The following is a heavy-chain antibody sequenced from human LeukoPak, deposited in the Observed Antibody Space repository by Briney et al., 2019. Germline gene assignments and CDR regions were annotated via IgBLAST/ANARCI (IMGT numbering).Heavy chain of an antibody. CDR3: ARRSTVSGTDY. CDR2: IKKDGSEI. V-gene: IGHV3-7*01. Sequence: GGSLRLSCAASGFTFSSHWMTWVRQAPGKGLEWVANIKKDGSEIYYADSVKGRFTISRDNAKNSLFLQMNSLRAEDTALYYCARRSTVSGTDYWGQGTLVIVSS. CDR1: GFTFSSHW. J-gene: IGHJ4*02. D-gene: IGHD6-19*01.